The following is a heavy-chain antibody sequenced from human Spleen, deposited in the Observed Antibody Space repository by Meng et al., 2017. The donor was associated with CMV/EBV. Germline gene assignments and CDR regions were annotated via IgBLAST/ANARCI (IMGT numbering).Heavy chain of an antibody. D-gene: IGHD2-2*01. CDR2: IYTAGSGGIT. V-gene: IGHV3-53*01. CDR1: GFTVINNY. J-gene: IGHJ4*02. CDR3: AREASTGCYDY. Sequence: VSGFTVINNYMSWVRQAPGKGLEWVSVIYTAGSGGITYYADSVRGRFTISRDNSKNTIYLQMSSLRAEDAAVYYCAREASTGCYDYWGQGTLVTVSS.